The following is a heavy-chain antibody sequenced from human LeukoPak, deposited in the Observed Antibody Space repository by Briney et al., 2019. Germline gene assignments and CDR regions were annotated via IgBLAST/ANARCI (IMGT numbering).Heavy chain of an antibody. CDR3: ARAEYYYDSSGYSPGYYGMDV. CDR1: GFTFSDYY. Sequence: GGSLRLSCAASGFTFSDYYMSWIRQAPGKGLEWVSYISSSSSYTNYADSVEGRFTISRDNAKNSLYLQMNSLRAEDTAVYYCARAEYYYDSSGYSPGYYGMDVWGQGTTVTVSS. J-gene: IGHJ6*02. V-gene: IGHV3-11*05. D-gene: IGHD3-22*01. CDR2: ISSSSSYT.